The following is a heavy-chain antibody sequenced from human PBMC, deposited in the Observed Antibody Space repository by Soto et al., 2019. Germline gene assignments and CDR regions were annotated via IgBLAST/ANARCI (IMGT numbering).Heavy chain of an antibody. CDR1: GGSFSGYY. D-gene: IGHD5-18*01. V-gene: IGHV4-34*01. Sequence: SETLSLTCAVYGGSFSGYYWSWIRQPPGKGLEWIGEINHSGSTNYNPSLKSRVTISVDTSKNQFSLKLSSVTAADTAVYYCARVWWKRIRGYSYGYFDYWGQGTLVTVSS. CDR3: ARVWWKRIRGYSYGYFDY. CDR2: INHSGST. J-gene: IGHJ4*02.